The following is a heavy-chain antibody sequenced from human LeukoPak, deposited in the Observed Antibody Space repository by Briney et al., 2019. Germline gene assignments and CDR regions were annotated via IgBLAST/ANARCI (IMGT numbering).Heavy chain of an antibody. CDR1: GFSLSTSGMC. CDR2: IDWDNDK. J-gene: IGHJ4*02. V-gene: IGHV2-70*11. D-gene: IGHD3-22*01. Sequence: SGPALVKPTQTLTLTCTSSGFSLSTSGMCVSWVRQPPGKALEWLARIDWDNDKYYNTSLKTRLTISKDTSKNQVVLIMTNMDPVDTATYYCARIIYYDSSGYIFDYWGQGTLVTVSS. CDR3: ARIIYYDSSGYIFDY.